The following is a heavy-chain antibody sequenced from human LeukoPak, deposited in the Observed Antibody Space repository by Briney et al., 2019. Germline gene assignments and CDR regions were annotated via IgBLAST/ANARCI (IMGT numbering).Heavy chain of an antibody. J-gene: IGHJ5*01. CDR1: GFSFSGSA. CDR2: IRSKGNNYAT. V-gene: IGHV3-73*01. D-gene: IGHD4-23*01. CDR3: TRQSTVVTFAS. Sequence: GGSLRLSCAASGFSFSGSAMHWVRQASGKGLEWVGRIRSKGNNYATGYTASVKGRFTISRDDSKNTAYLQMNSLKTEDTAMYYCTRQSTVVTFASWGQGTLVTVSS.